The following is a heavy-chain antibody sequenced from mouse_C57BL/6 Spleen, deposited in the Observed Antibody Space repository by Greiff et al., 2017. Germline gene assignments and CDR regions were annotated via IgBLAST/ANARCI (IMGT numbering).Heavy chain of an antibody. Sequence: QLKESGPELVKPGASVKISCKASGYSFNDYNMNWVKQSNGKSLEWIGVMNPNYGTNSYNQKFKGKATLTVDQSSSTAYMQLNSLTSEDSAVYYCARADGKHWYFDVWGTVTTVTVSS. CDR1: GYSFNDYN. D-gene: IGHD2-1*01. CDR2: MNPNYGTN. CDR3: ARADGKHWYFDV. V-gene: IGHV1-39*01. J-gene: IGHJ1*03.